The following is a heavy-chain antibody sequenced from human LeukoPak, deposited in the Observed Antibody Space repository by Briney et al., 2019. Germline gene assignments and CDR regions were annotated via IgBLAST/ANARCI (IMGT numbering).Heavy chain of an antibody. CDR1: GFTFNKYW. V-gene: IGHV3-74*01. J-gene: IGHJ3*01. Sequence: HTGGSLRLSCAASGFTFNKYWMHWVRQAPGQGLMWVSHVNEDGSRTTYADSVKGRFTVSRDNSKNTLSLQMNSLRVEDTAMYFCAKDIQLSTWGLGTMVTVSS. D-gene: IGHD5-24*01. CDR2: VNEDGSRT. CDR3: AKDIQLST.